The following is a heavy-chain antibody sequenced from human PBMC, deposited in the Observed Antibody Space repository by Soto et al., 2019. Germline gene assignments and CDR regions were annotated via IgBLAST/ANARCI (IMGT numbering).Heavy chain of an antibody. V-gene: IGHV1-18*01. CDR3: ARAGQYYDSSGYAN. J-gene: IGHJ4*02. CDR2: ISVYNGNT. Sequence: QVKLVQSGTEVKQPGASMKVSCKASGYSFATSGISWVRQAPGQGLEWMGWISVYNGNTNYDQKLQDRVTMTTDTSTSTAYLELRNLRSDDTAVYYCARAGQYYDSSGYANWGQVTLVTVSS. D-gene: IGHD3-22*01. CDR1: GYSFATSG.